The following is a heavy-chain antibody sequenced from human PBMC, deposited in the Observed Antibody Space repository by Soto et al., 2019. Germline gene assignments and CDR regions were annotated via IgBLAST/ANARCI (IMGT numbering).Heavy chain of an antibody. CDR3: ARRGNSGSNDC. CDR2: IWYDGSNK. Sequence: GGSLRLSCAASGFTFSSYGMHWVRQAPGKGLEWVAVIWYDGSNKYYADSVKGRFTISRDNSKNTLYLQMNSLRAEDTAVYYCARRGNSGSNDCWGRGTLVTVSS. D-gene: IGHD5-12*01. CDR1: GFTFSSYG. J-gene: IGHJ4*02. V-gene: IGHV3-33*01.